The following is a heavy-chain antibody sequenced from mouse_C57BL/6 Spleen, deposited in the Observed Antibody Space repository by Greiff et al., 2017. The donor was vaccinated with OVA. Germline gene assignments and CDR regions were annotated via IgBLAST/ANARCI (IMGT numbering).Heavy chain of an antibody. J-gene: IGHJ3*01. CDR1: GYTFTSYW. Sequence: QVQLQQPGAELVKPGASVKLSCKASGYTFTSYWMQWVKQRPGQGLEWIGEIDPSDSYPNYNQKFKGKATLTVDTSASTAYMQLSSLTSEDSAVYYCARRGDGEFAYWGQGTLVTVSA. CDR3: ARRGDGEFAY. CDR2: IDPSDSYP. V-gene: IGHV1-50*01.